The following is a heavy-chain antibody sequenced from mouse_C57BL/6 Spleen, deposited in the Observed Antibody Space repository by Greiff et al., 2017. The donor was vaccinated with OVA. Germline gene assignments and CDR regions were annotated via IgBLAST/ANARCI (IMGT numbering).Heavy chain of an antibody. D-gene: IGHD1-1*01. CDR3: AREGDYYGSSYENY. V-gene: IGHV1-55*01. CDR2: IYPGSGST. J-gene: IGHJ2*01. Sequence: QVQLQQPGAELVKPGASVKMSCKASGYTFTSYWITWVKQRPGQGLEWIGDIYPGSGSTNYNEKFKSKATLTVDTSSSTAYMQLSSLTSEDSAVYDCAREGDYYGSSYENYWGQGTTLTVSS. CDR1: GYTFTSYW.